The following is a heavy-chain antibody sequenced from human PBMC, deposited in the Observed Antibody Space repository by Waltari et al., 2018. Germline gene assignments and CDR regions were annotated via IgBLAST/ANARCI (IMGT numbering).Heavy chain of an antibody. D-gene: IGHD2-15*01. Sequence: QVQLQESGPGLVKPSETLSLTCTVSGGSISSYYWSWIRQPAGKGLEWIGRIYTSGSTNYNPSLKSRVTMSVDTYKNQFSLKLSSVTAADTAVYYCARDMVPAATNWFDPWGQGTLVTVSS. J-gene: IGHJ5*02. V-gene: IGHV4-4*07. CDR1: GGSISSYY. CDR2: IYTSGST. CDR3: ARDMVPAATNWFDP.